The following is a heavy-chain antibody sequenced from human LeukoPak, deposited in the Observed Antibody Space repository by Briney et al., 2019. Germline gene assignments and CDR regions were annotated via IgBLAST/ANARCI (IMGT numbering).Heavy chain of an antibody. CDR1: GSRFTSYW. CDR3: ARRYCSSTSCFWFDR. J-gene: IGHJ5*02. D-gene: IGHD2-2*01. V-gene: IGHV5-51*01. CDR2: IYPGDSDT. Sequence: GASLQISCKGSGSRFTSYWIGWVRQLPGKGLEWMGIIYPGDSDTRYSPSFQGQVTISADKSISTAYLQWSSLKASDTAMYYCARRYCSSTSCFWFDRWGQGTLVTVSS.